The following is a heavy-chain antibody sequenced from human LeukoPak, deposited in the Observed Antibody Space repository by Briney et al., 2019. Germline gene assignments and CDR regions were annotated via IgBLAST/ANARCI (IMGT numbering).Heavy chain of an antibody. CDR2: RYTSGST. V-gene: IGHV4-4*07. Sequence: CDTLSLTCTVSGGFLSRYYWRWIRQPAGKGLEWIGRRYTSGSTNYNPSLKSRVTMSVDTSKNQFSLKLSSVPAADTAVYYCARELGSGSYYYYYYYYMDVWGKGTTVTISS. CDR1: GGFLSRYY. CDR3: ARELGSGSYYYYYYYYMDV. D-gene: IGHD3-10*02. J-gene: IGHJ6*03.